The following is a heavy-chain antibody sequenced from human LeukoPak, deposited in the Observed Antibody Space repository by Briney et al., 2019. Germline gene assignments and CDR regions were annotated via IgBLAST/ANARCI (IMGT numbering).Heavy chain of an antibody. J-gene: IGHJ4*02. Sequence: SETLSLTCTVSGGSISSGGYYWSWIRQHPGKGLEWIGYIYYSGSTYYNPSLKSRVTISVDTSKNQFSLKLSSVTAADTAVYYCARRYSGSSYYFDYWGQGTVVTVSS. CDR1: GGSISSGGYY. D-gene: IGHD1-26*01. CDR2: IYYSGST. CDR3: ARRYSGSSYYFDY. V-gene: IGHV4-31*03.